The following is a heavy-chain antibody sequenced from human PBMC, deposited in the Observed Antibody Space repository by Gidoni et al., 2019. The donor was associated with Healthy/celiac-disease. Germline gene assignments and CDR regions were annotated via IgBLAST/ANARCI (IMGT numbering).Heavy chain of an antibody. V-gene: IGHV3-21*01. CDR2: ISSSSSYI. D-gene: IGHD2-21*02. Sequence: EVQLVESGGGLVKPGGSLRLSCAASGFTFSSYSMNWVRQAPGKGLEWVSSISSSSSYIYYADLVKGRFTISRDNAKNSLYLQMNSLRAEDTAVYYCARDEYCGGDCTDAFDIWGQGTMVTVSS. CDR3: ARDEYCGGDCTDAFDI. CDR1: GFTFSSYS. J-gene: IGHJ3*02.